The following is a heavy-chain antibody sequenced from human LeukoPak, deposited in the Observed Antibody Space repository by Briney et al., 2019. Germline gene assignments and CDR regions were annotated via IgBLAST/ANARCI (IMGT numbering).Heavy chain of an antibody. J-gene: IGHJ6*03. CDR3: AREYSSSSKYLDYYYYMDV. V-gene: IGHV3-33*01. D-gene: IGHD6-6*01. CDR1: GFTFRSFG. CDR2: IWYDGTQT. Sequence: GGSLRLSCAASGFTFRSFGMHWVRQAPGKGLEWLAVIWYDGTQTFYADSVKGRFTVSRDNSVGAVSLQMDSLRAEDTAVYYCAREYSSSSKYLDYYYYMDVWGKGTTVTVSS.